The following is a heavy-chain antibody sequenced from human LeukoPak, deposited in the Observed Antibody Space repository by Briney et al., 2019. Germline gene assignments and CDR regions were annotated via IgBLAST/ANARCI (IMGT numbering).Heavy chain of an antibody. D-gene: IGHD2-21*02. Sequence: GGSLRLSCAASGFTFSTYTMTSVRQAPGKGLEWVSSMSGGGGTFYSDSVKGRFTISRDNSKNTLYLQMNSLRAEDTAVYYCAKEAAHCASGCYFLNDDWGQGTLVAVSS. CDR1: GFTFSTYT. V-gene: IGHV3-23*01. J-gene: IGHJ4*02. CDR3: AKEAAHCASGCYFLNDD. CDR2: MSGGGGT.